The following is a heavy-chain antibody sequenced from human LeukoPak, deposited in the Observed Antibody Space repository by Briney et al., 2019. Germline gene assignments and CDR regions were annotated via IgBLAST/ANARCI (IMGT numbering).Heavy chain of an antibody. CDR2: IYHSGST. CDR3: ARDPGGYCSSTSCLELDP. CDR1: GGSISSGGYY. J-gene: IGHJ5*02. Sequence: SETLSLTCTVSGGSISSGGYYWSWIRQPPGKGLEWIGYIYHSGSTYYNPSLKSRVTVSVDRSKNQFSLKLSSVTAADTAVYYCARDPGGYCSSTSCLELDPWGQGTLVTVSS. D-gene: IGHD2-2*01. V-gene: IGHV4-30-2*01.